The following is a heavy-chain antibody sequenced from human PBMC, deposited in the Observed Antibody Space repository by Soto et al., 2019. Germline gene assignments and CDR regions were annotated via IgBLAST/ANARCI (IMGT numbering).Heavy chain of an antibody. V-gene: IGHV1-18*01. J-gene: IGHJ6*02. CDR3: ESYCSSTSCPDKSGMDV. CDR2: ISAYNGNT. CDR1: GYTFTSYG. Sequence: QVQLVQSGAEVKKPGASVKVSCKASGYTFTSYGISGVRQAPGQGLEWMGWISAYNGNTTYAQKLQGRVTLTTDTSTSTAYMELRSLRSDNTAVYYFESYCSSTSCPDKSGMDVWGQGTTVSVSS. D-gene: IGHD2-2*01.